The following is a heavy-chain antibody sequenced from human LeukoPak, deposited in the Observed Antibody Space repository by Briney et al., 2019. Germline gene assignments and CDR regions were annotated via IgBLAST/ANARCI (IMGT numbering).Heavy chain of an antibody. CDR2: INHSGST. J-gene: IGHJ4*02. V-gene: IGHV4-34*01. Sequence: SETLSLTCAVYGGSFSGYYWSWIRQPPGKGLEWIGEINHSGSTNYNPSLKSRVTISVDTPKNQFSLKLSSVTAADTAVYYCARAIYGPPNYFDYWGQGTLVTVSS. CDR3: ARAIYGPPNYFDY. CDR1: GGSFSGYY. D-gene: IGHD2/OR15-2a*01.